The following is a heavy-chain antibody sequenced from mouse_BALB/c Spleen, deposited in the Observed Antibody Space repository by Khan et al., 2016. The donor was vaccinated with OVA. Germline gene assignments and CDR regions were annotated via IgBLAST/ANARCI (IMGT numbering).Heavy chain of an antibody. CDR2: INTYIGEP. CDR3: ARGNRDFDY. J-gene: IGHJ2*01. V-gene: IGHV9-3-1*01. Sequence: QIQLVQSGPELKKPGETVKISCEASGYSFTNYVMNWVKQAPGKGLKWMGWINTYIGEPTYSDDFKGRFAFSLETSASTAYLQINNLKNEDTATYFCARGNRDFDYWGQGTTLTVSS. D-gene: IGHD2-1*01. CDR1: GYSFTNYV.